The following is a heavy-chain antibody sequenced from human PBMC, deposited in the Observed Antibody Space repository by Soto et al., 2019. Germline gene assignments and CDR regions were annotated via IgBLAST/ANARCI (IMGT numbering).Heavy chain of an antibody. Sequence: GGSLRLSCAASGFTFSSYAMSWVRQAPGKGLEWVSAISGSGGSTCYADSVKGRFTISRDNSKNTLYLQMNSLRAEDTAVYYCAKGGDYAPYYYGMGVWGQGTTVTVSS. J-gene: IGHJ6*02. D-gene: IGHD4-17*01. CDR1: GFTFSSYA. CDR2: ISGSGGST. V-gene: IGHV3-23*01. CDR3: AKGGDYAPYYYGMGV.